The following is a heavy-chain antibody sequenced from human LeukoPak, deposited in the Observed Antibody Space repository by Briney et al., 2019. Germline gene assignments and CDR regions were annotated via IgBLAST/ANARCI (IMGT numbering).Heavy chain of an antibody. V-gene: IGHV4-59*11. J-gene: IGHJ4*02. D-gene: IGHD6-19*01. Sequence: SGTLSLTCTVSGGSISSLYRSWIRQPPGKGLEWIGYIYYSGTTNYNPALRRRVTMSVDTSKNQFSLDLRSVTAADTAVYYCARGIWEEVAGLYYFDYWGQGTLVTVSS. CDR2: IYYSGTT. CDR1: GGSISSLY. CDR3: ARGIWEEVAGLYYFDY.